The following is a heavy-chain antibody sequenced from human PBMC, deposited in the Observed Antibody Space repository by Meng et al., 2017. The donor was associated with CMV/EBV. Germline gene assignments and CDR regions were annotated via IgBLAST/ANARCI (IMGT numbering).Heavy chain of an antibody. Sequence: GESLKISCAASGFTFSSYSMNWVRQAPGKGLEWVSSISSSSSYIYYADSVKGRFTISRDNSKNTLYLQMNSLRAEDTAVYYCAKQLVYYYYGMDVWGQGTTVTVSS. V-gene: IGHV3-21*01. CDR1: GFTFSSYS. J-gene: IGHJ6*02. CDR2: ISSSSSYI. CDR3: AKQLVYYYYGMDV. D-gene: IGHD6-13*01.